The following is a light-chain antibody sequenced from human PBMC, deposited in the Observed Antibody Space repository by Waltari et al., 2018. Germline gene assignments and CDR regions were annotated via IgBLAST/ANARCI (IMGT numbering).Light chain of an antibody. Sequence: CRASSRVTRSTFAWFQQKPGQPPRLLSYGTSTRAAGIRDRFSGSGSGTDFSLTISGLQPEDFATYSGQQYDYCAWTFGQGTRVE. J-gene: IGKJ1*01. CDR2: GTS. CDR3: QQYDYCAWT. V-gene: IGKV3D-15*01. CDR1: SRVTRST.